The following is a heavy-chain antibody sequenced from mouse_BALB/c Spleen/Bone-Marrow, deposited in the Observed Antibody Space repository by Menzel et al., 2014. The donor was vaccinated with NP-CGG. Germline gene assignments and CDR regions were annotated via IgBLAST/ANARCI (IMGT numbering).Heavy chain of an antibody. Sequence: EVKLVESGGGLVKPGGSLKLSCAASGFTLSSYAMSWVRQTPEKRLEWVATISSGGSYTYYPDSVKGRFTISRDNAKNTLYLQMSSLRSEDTAMYYCARGGGYDWYFDVWGAGTTVTVSS. CDR1: GFTLSSYA. D-gene: IGHD2-2*01. V-gene: IGHV5-9-1*01. CDR3: ARGGGYDWYFDV. CDR2: ISSGGSYT. J-gene: IGHJ1*01.